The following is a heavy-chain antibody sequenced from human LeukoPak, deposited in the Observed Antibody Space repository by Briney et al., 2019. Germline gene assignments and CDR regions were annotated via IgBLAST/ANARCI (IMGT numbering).Heavy chain of an antibody. Sequence: GGSLRVSCAASGFTFSRYEMIWVRQAPGKGLEWVSYISGSGTTIYYADSVKGRFTISRDNAKNSLYLQMNSLRAEDTAVYYCARGDCSDGTCYPGDNWGQGTLVTVSS. CDR1: GFTFSRYE. J-gene: IGHJ4*02. V-gene: IGHV3-48*03. CDR3: ARGDCSDGTCYPGDN. D-gene: IGHD2-15*01. CDR2: ISGSGTTI.